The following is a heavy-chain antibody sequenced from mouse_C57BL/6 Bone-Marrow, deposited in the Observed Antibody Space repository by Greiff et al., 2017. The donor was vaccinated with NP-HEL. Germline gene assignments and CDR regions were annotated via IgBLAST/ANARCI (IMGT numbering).Heavy chain of an antibody. CDR3: GGNRGDSTHYARDY. V-gene: IGHV10-1*01. CDR1: GFSFNTYA. CDR2: IRSKSNNYAT. D-gene: IGHD2-5*01. Sequence: EVQLVESGGGLVQPKGSLKLSCAASGFSFNTYAMNWVRQAPGKGLEWVARIRSKSNNYATYYADSVKDRFTISRDDSESMLYLKRNNLKAEDTAMYYCGGNRGDSTHYARDYGGQGTSVTVSS. J-gene: IGHJ4*01.